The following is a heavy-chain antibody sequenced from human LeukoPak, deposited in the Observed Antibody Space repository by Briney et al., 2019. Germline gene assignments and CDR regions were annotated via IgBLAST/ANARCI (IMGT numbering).Heavy chain of an antibody. CDR2: IDASGIT. CDR1: GGSISSYD. CDR3: ARGVTVGVSGGGY. Sequence: SETLSLTCTISGGSISSYDWTWIRQPAGKGLEWIGRIDASGITKYNPSLKSRVTMSVDTSKNQFSLKLSSVTAADTAVYYCARGVTVGVSGGGYWGQGTLVTVSS. V-gene: IGHV4-4*07. D-gene: IGHD1-26*01. J-gene: IGHJ4*02.